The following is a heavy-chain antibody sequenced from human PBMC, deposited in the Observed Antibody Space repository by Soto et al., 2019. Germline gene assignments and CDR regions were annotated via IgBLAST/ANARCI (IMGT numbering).Heavy chain of an antibody. Sequence: EVQLLESGGGLVQPGGSLRLSCAASGFTFSSYAMSWVRQAPGKGLEWVSGISGSGGRTYYTDSVKGRFTISRDNFKNTLFLHMNSLRAEDTAIYYCAKDRGYSSAWYEYFDYWGQGTLVTVSS. D-gene: IGHD6-13*01. CDR3: AKDRGYSSAWYEYFDY. CDR2: ISGSGGRT. J-gene: IGHJ4*02. V-gene: IGHV3-23*01. CDR1: GFTFSSYA.